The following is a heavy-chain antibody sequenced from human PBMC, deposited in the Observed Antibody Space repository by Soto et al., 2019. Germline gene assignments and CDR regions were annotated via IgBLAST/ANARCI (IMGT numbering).Heavy chain of an antibody. J-gene: IGHJ6*02. D-gene: IGHD4-17*01. CDR3: ARCTLRNYGMDV. CDR1: GGTFSSYA. V-gene: IGHV1-69*13. Sequence: ASVKVSCKASGGTFSSYAISWVRQAPGQGLEWMGGIIPIFGTANYAQKFQGRVTITADESTSTAYMELSSLRSEDTAVYYCARCTLRNYGMDVWGQGTTVTVSS. CDR2: IIPIFGTA.